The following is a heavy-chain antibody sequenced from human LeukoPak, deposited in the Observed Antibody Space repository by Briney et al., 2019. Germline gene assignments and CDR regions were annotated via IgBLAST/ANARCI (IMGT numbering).Heavy chain of an antibody. D-gene: IGHD3-3*01. V-gene: IGHV1-8*03. Sequence: ASVKVSCKASGYTFTSYDINLVRQATGQGLEWMGWMNPNSGNTGYAQKFQGRVTITRNTSISTAYMELSSLRSEDTAVYYCARGAVNITIFGVVIIPEYYFDYWGQGTLVTVSS. CDR3: ARGAVNITIFGVVIIPEYYFDY. CDR1: GYTFTSYD. J-gene: IGHJ4*02. CDR2: MNPNSGNT.